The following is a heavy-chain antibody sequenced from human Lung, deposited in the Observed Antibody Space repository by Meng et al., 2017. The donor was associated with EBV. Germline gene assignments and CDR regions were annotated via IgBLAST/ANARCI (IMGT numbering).Heavy chain of an antibody. Sequence: GSGPGLAKPSPTLSLTSTSSVGSNSSGDYYLSWIRQPPGKGLEWIGYISYSGSTYYNPSLKSRVTISVDTSKNQFSLKLSSVTAADTAVYYCARTHFYDSSNYGFDYWGQGTLVTVSS. CDR3: ARTHFYDSSNYGFDY. V-gene: IGHV4-30-4*01. J-gene: IGHJ4*02. CDR2: ISYSGST. D-gene: IGHD3-22*01. CDR1: VGSNSSGDYY.